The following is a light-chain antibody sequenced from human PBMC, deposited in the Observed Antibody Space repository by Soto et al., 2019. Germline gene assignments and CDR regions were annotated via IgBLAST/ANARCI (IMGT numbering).Light chain of an antibody. CDR1: SGDIGSHSY. CDR2: EVS. CDR3: SSYTSTSTLYV. J-gene: IGLJ1*01. Sequence: QSALTQPASVSGSPGQSITISCTGASGDIGSHSYVSWYQQHPGKAPKLMIYEVSNRPSGVSNRFSGSKSGNTASLTISGLQAEDEADYYCSSYTSTSTLYVFGSGTKLTVL. V-gene: IGLV2-14*01.